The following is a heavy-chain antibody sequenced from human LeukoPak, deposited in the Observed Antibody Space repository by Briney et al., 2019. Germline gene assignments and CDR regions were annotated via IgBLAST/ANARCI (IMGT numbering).Heavy chain of an antibody. CDR1: GGSISNYY. D-gene: IGHD3-22*01. CDR3: ARDLYYYDSSGYYSYYFDY. Sequence: SETLSLTCTVSGGSISNYYWSCSRQPAGKGLEWIGHIYTSGSPNYNPSLKSRVTMSVATYKNQFSLKLNSVTAADTAVYYCARDLYYYDSSGYYSYYFDYWGQGTLVTVSS. CDR2: IYTSGSP. V-gene: IGHV4-4*07. J-gene: IGHJ4*02.